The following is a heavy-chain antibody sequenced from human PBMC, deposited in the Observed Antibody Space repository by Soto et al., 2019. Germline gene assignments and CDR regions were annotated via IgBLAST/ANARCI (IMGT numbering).Heavy chain of an antibody. V-gene: IGHV3-23*01. CDR3: VKGHSDSYSFFGY. CDR1: GFTFSFCA. D-gene: IGHD3-22*01. CDR2: MRGSNGAT. Sequence: EVQLLESGGALVQPGESLRLSCAASGFTFSFCAMSWVRQGPGKGLEWVSSMRGSNGATHYADSVKGRFTISRDNSKNTLYLQMNSLRVEDTSLYYCVKGHSDSYSFFGYWCQGALVTVSS. J-gene: IGHJ4*02.